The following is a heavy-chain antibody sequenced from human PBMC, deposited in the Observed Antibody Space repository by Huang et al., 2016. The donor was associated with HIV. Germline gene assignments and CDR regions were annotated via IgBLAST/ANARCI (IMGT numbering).Heavy chain of an antibody. Sequence: QVQLQQWGAGLLKPSETLSLTCTVYGGSFSGYYWRWIRQSPGKGLEWIGEITQSGRTNNNPSLKSRLTISVDTSKNQFSLKLSSVTAADTAVYYCARERMMSWLDDHDAFDIWGQGTMVTVSS. CDR3: ARERMMSWLDDHDAFDI. CDR2: ITQSGRT. J-gene: IGHJ3*02. D-gene: IGHD1-1*01. V-gene: IGHV4-34*01. CDR1: GGSFSGYY.